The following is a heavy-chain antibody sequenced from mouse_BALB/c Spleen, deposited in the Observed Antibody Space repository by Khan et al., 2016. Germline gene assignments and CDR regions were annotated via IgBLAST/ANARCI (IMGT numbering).Heavy chain of an antibody. Sequence: QVQLKESGPGLVAPSQSLSITCTVSGFSLTTYGVHWVRQPPGKGLEWLGVIWAGGSTNYNSALMSRLSISKDNSKSQVFLKMNSLQNDDTATYYCARDRYYGTSYFDYWGQGTTLTVSS. CDR2: IWAGGST. V-gene: IGHV2-9*02. D-gene: IGHD1-1*01. J-gene: IGHJ2*01. CDR1: GFSLTTYG. CDR3: ARDRYYGTSYFDY.